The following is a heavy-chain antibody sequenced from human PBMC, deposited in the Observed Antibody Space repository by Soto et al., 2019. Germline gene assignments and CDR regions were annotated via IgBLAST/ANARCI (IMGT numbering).Heavy chain of an antibody. V-gene: IGHV1-58*01. Sequence: ASVKVSCKASGFTYTSCAGQWVRQAREQRLEWIGWIVVGSGNTNYAQKFQERVTITRDMSTSTAYMELSSLRSEDTAVYYCARVPDYWGQGILVTVSS. D-gene: IGHD2-2*01. CDR3: ARVPDY. J-gene: IGHJ4*02. CDR2: IVVGSGNT. CDR1: GFTYTSCA.